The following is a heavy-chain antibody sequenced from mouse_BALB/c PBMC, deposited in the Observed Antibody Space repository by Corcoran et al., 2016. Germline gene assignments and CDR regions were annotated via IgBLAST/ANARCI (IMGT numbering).Heavy chain of an antibody. CDR1: GYSFTGCT. Sequence: EVLLQQSGPELVKPGASMKISCSASGYSFTGCTMNWVKQSHGKNLEWIGLFNPYNGGTSYNQKFKGKATLTVDKSSSTAYMELLSLTAEDSAVYYCAMVTTYYFDYWGQGTTLTVSS. J-gene: IGHJ2*01. CDR2: FNPYNGGT. D-gene: IGHD2-2*01. CDR3: AMVTTYYFDY. V-gene: IGHV1-26*01.